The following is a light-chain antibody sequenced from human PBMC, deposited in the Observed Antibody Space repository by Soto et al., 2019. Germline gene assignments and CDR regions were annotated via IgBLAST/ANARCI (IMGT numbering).Light chain of an antibody. CDR1: ESLSTN. CDR3: HQDGS. V-gene: IGKV3D-15*01. Sequence: EILLTQSPATLSVSPGERATLSCRANESLSTNLVWYQQKPGQAPRLLIYGASTRATGVPARFSGSGSVTYFTLTSRSLRAEEFAFYYCHQDGSFGRGTRL. CDR2: GAS. J-gene: IGKJ5*01.